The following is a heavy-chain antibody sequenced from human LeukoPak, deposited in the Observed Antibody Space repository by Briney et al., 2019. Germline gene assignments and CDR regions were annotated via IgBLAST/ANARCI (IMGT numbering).Heavy chain of an antibody. D-gene: IGHD5-12*01. CDR2: ISGSGGST. V-gene: IGHV3-23*01. CDR1: GFTFSSYG. Sequence: GGSLRLSCAASGFTFSSYGMSRVRQAPGKGLEWVSAISGSGGSTYYADSVKGRFTTSRDNSKNTLYLQMKSLRAEDTAVYYCAKGGGYEAQYYYYYLDVWGKGTTVTISS. J-gene: IGHJ6*03. CDR3: AKGGGYEAQYYYYYLDV.